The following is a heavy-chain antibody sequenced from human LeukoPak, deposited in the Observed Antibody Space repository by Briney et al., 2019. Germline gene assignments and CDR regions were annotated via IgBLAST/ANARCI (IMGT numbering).Heavy chain of an antibody. D-gene: IGHD3-3*01. CDR1: GGSISSGDYY. CDR3: ARERVVMGLDY. J-gene: IGHJ4*02. Sequence: PSETLSLTCTVSGGSISSGDYYWSWIRQPPGKGLEWIGYIYYSGSTYYNPSLKSRVTISVDTSKNQFSLKLSSVTAAVTAVYYCARERVVMGLDYWGQGTLVTVSS. CDR2: IYYSGST. V-gene: IGHV4-30-4*01.